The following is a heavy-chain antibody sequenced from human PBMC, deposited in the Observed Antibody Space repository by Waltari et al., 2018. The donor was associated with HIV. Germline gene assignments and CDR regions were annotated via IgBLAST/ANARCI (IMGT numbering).Heavy chain of an antibody. CDR3: ARVLTGYLWGVGGFDT. CDR1: GYTFTNYG. D-gene: IGHD3-9*01. V-gene: IGHV1-18*01. J-gene: IGHJ4*02. Sequence: QARLAQSGAEIKKPGASVKISCRASGYTFTNYGLTWVRQTPGQGLEWMGWISTYNGNTVYAQNLQERITMTTDTSTTTGHMEMRNLTSDDTAIYYCARVLTGYLWGVGGFDTWGQGTLVTVSS. CDR2: ISTYNGNT.